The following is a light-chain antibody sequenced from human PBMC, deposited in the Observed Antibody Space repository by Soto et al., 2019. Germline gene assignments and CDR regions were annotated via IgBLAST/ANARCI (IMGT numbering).Light chain of an antibody. J-gene: IGKJ4*01. Sequence: DIPMTQSPSFVSASVGDRVTIACRASQGLVSWLAWYQHKPGRAPKLLIHAASNLESGVPSRFSGSGSGTDFTLTISNVQPEDFATYYCQQTSSFPLTFGGGTKVEIK. CDR2: AAS. CDR3: QQTSSFPLT. V-gene: IGKV1-12*01. CDR1: QGLVSW.